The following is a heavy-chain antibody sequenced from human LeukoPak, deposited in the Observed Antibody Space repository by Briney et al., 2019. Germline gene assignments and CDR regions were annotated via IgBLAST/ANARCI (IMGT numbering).Heavy chain of an antibody. D-gene: IGHD5-12*01. J-gene: IGHJ4*02. CDR2: IYHSGST. CDR3: ARHPTLDGYEHFDY. CDR1: GYSISSGYY. Sequence: PSETLSLTCAVSGYSISSGYYWGWIRQPPGKGLEWIGSIYHSGSTYYNPSLKSRVTISVDTSKNQFSLKLSSVTAADTAVYYCARHPTLDGYEHFDYWGQGTLVTVSS. V-gene: IGHV4-38-2*01.